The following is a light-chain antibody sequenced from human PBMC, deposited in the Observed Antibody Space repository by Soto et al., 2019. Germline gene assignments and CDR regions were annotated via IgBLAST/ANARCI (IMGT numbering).Light chain of an antibody. V-gene: IGKV2-28*01. CDR2: LGS. CDR1: QSLLHSNGYNY. CDR3: MQALQSPRS. J-gene: IGKJ2*01. Sequence: DIVITQSPLSLPVTPGEPASISCRSSQSLLHSNGYNYLDWYLQKPGQSPQLLIYLGSNRASGVPDRFSGSGSGTDFTLKINRVEAEDVGVYYCMQALQSPRSFGQGTKLEIK.